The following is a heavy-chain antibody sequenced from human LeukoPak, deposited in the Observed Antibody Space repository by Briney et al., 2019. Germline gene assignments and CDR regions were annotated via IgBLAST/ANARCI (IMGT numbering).Heavy chain of an antibody. V-gene: IGHV3-23*01. CDR1: GFTFSTYA. Sequence: PGGSLRLSCAASGFTFSTYAMSWVRQAPGKGLEWVSAISGSGGSTYYADSVKGRFTISRDNSKNTLYLQMSSLRAEDTAVYYCAKNYGPTYYYYYGMDVWAKGPRSPSP. J-gene: IGHJ6*02. CDR3: AKNYGPTYYYYYGMDV. D-gene: IGHD4-17*01. CDR2: ISGSGGST.